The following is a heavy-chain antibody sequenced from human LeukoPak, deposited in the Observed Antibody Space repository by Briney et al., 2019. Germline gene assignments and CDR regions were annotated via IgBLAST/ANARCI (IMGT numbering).Heavy chain of an antibody. D-gene: IGHD4-11*01. CDR1: GGTFSSYA. CDR2: IIPIFGTA. CDR3: ARDQESPNPTNWFDP. V-gene: IGHV1-69*13. J-gene: IGHJ5*02. Sequence: SVKVSCKGSGGTFSSYAISWVRQAPGQGLEWMGGIIPIFGTANHAQKFQGRVTITADESTSTAYMELSSLRSEDTAVYYCARDQESPNPTNWFDPWGQGTLVTVSS.